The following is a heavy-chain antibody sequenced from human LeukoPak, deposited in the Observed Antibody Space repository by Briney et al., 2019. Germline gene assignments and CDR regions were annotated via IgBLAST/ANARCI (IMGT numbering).Heavy chain of an antibody. J-gene: IGHJ4*02. CDR2: VSTYNGNT. Sequence: ASVKVSCKASGYTFTSYGISWVRQAPGQGLGWMGWVSTYNGNTKYAQNLQGRVTTTTDTSTSTAYMELRSLRSDDTAMYYCARQSTGSYYSPIDYWGQGTLVTVSS. D-gene: IGHD1-26*01. CDR1: GYTFTSYG. V-gene: IGHV1-18*01. CDR3: ARQSTGSYYSPIDY.